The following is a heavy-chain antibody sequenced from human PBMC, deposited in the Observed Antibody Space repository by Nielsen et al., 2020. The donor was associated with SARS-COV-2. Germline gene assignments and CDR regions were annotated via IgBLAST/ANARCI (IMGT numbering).Heavy chain of an antibody. CDR2: IDPSDSYT. D-gene: IGHD3-10*01. J-gene: IGHJ5*02. CDR3: ARRRWGVTYSYWFDP. Sequence: GGSLRLSCKGSGYSFTSYWISWVRQMPGKGLEWMGRIDPSDSYTNYSPSFQGHVTISADKSISTAYLQWSSLKASDTAMYYCARRRWGVTYSYWFDPWGQGTLVTVSS. V-gene: IGHV5-10-1*01. CDR1: GYSFTSYW.